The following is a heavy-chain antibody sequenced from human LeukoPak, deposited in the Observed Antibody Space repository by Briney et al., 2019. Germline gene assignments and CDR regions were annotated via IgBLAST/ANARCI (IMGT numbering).Heavy chain of an antibody. CDR1: GGSISSYY. CDR2: IYYSGST. J-gene: IGHJ6*02. D-gene: IGHD5-18*01. Sequence: PSETLSLTCTVSGGSISSYYWSWIRQPPGKGLEWIGYIYYSGSTNYNPSIKSRVTISVDTSKNQFSLKLSPVTAADTAVYYCARRMDTAMGYYYYGMDVWGQGTTVTVSS. V-gene: IGHV4-59*08. CDR3: ARRMDTAMGYYYYGMDV.